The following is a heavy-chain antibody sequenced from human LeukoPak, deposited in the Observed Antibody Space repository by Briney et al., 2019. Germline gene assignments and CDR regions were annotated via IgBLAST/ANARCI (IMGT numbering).Heavy chain of an antibody. D-gene: IGHD6-19*01. V-gene: IGHV3-21*01. CDR2: ISSSSSYI. CDR3: ARVSDSGWYKDAFDI. CDR1: GFTFSSYS. J-gene: IGHJ3*02. Sequence: GGSLRLSCAASGFTFSSYSMNWVRQAPGKGLEWVSSISSSSSYIYYADSVKGRFTISRGNAKNSLYLQMNSLRAEDTAVYYCARVSDSGWYKDAFDIWGQGTMVTVSS.